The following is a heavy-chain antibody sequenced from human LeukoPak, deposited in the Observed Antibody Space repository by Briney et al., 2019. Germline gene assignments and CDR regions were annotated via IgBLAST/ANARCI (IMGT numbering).Heavy chain of an antibody. V-gene: IGHV4-34*01. Sequence: SETLSLTCAVYGGSFSGYYWSWIRQPPGKGLEWIGEINHSGSTNYNPSLKSRVTISVDTSKNQFSLKLSSVTAADTAVYYCARMYYDILTGYPNFDYWGQGTLVTVSS. D-gene: IGHD3-9*01. CDR1: GGSFSGYY. J-gene: IGHJ4*02. CDR2: INHSGST. CDR3: ARMYYDILTGYPNFDY.